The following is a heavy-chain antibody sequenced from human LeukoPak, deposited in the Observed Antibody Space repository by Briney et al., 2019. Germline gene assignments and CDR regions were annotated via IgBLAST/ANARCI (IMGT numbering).Heavy chain of an antibody. CDR2: ISAYNGNT. CDR1: GYTFTSYG. D-gene: IGHD6-6*01. J-gene: IGHJ6*03. V-gene: IGHV1-18*01. Sequence: ASVKVSCKASGYTFTSYGISWVRQAPGQGLEWMGWISAYNGNTNYAQKLQGRVTMTTDTSTSTAYMELRSLRSDDTAVYYCARVIEYSSSNYYYYMDVWGKGTTVTVSS. CDR3: ARVIEYSSSNYYYYMDV.